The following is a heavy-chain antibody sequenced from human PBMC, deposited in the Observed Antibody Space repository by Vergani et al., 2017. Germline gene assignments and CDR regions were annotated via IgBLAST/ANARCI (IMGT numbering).Heavy chain of an antibody. D-gene: IGHD1-14*01. Sequence: QVQLQESGPGLVKPSETLSLTCTVYGGSFSGYYWSWIRQPPGKGLEWIGEINHSGSTNYNPSLKSRVTISVDTSKNQFALKLSSVTAADTAVYYCARVIPTDDYYDYYMDVWGKGTTVTVSS. V-gene: IGHV4-34*01. J-gene: IGHJ6*03. CDR2: INHSGST. CDR1: GGSFSGYY. CDR3: ARVIPTDDYYDYYMDV.